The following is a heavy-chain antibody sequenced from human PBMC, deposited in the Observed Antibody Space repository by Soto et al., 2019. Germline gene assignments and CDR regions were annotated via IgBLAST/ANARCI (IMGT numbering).Heavy chain of an antibody. D-gene: IGHD6-6*01. J-gene: IGHJ4*02. CDR2: IYYSGST. CDR3: ASSRGGQYSSSDIDY. Sequence: PSETLSLTCTVSGGSISSYYWSWIRQPPGKGLEWIGYIYYSGSTNYNPSLKSRVTISVETSKNQFSLKLSSVTAADTAVYYCASSRGGQYSSSDIDYWGQGTLVTVSS. V-gene: IGHV4-59*01. CDR1: GGSISSYY.